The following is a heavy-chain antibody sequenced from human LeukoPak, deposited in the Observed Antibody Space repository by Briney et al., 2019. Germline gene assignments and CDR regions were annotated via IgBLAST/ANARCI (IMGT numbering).Heavy chain of an antibody. D-gene: IGHD6-13*01. J-gene: IGHJ5*02. CDR3: TRGGSGQLVPP. Sequence: GASVKVSCKASGYTFTSYDINWVRQATGQGLESMGWMTPNSGHTGYAQKFQGRVTMTRNTSISTAYMELSSLRSEDTAVYYCTRGGSGQLVPPWGQGTLVTVSS. CDR1: GYTFTSYD. CDR2: MTPNSGHT. V-gene: IGHV1-8*01.